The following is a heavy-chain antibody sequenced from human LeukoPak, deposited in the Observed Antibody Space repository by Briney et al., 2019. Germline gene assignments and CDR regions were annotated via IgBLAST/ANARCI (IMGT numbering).Heavy chain of an antibody. CDR1: GGSISSSTNY. CDR2: IYYSGTT. J-gene: IGHJ5*02. D-gene: IGHD2-15*01. V-gene: IGHV4-39*01. Sequence: SETLSLTCTVSGGSISSSTNYWGWVRQPPGKGLECIGSIYYSGTTYYNPSLKSRVTISVDTSKNQFSLKLSSVTAADTAVYYCARLRWRVRWFDPWGQGTLVTVSS. CDR3: ARLRWRVRWFDP.